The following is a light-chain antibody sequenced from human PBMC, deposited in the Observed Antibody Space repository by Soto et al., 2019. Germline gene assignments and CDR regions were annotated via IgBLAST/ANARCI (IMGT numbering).Light chain of an antibody. CDR3: LHDYIYPLT. CDR1: QGIRND. CDR2: AAS. Sequence: AIQMTQSPSSLSASIGDRVTITCRASQGIRNDLGWYQQKPGKAPRLLIYAASSLQSGVPSRFRGSGSGTDFTLNISSLQPEDFATYYCLHDYIYPLTFGQGTQVEIK. J-gene: IGKJ1*01. V-gene: IGKV1-6*01.